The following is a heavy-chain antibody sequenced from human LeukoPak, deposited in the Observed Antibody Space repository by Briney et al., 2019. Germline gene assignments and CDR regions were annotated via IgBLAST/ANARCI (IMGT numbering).Heavy chain of an antibody. V-gene: IGHV4-34*01. CDR3: ARGIGPPIAVAGTCYFDY. J-gene: IGHJ4*02. CDR1: GGSISSYY. Sequence: PSETLSLTCTVSGGSISSYYWSWIRQPPGKGLEWLGEINHSGSTNYNPSLKSRVTISVDTSKNQFSLKLSSVTAADTAVYYCARGIGPPIAVAGTCYFDYWGQGTLGTVSA. CDR2: INHSGST. D-gene: IGHD6-19*01.